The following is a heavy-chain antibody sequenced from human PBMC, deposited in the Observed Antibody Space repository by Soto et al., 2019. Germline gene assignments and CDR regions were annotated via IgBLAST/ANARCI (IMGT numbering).Heavy chain of an antibody. J-gene: IGHJ6*03. Sequence: ASVKVSCKASGYTCTSYGISWVRQAPGQGLEWMGWISAYNGNTNYAQKLQGRVTMTTDTSTSTAYMELRSLRSDDTAVYYCAIYNDHQYYYYMDVCGTGHTVTVSS. D-gene: IGHD1-20*01. CDR2: ISAYNGNT. CDR3: AIYNDHQYYYYMDV. V-gene: IGHV1-18*01. CDR1: GYTCTSYG.